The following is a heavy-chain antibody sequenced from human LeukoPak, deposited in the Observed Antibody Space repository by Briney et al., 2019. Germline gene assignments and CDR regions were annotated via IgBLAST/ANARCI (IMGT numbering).Heavy chain of an antibody. Sequence: GGSLRLSCAASGFTFSSYGMHWVRQAPGKGLEWVAFIRYDGSNKYYADSVKGRFTISRDNSKNTLYLQMNSLRAEDTAVYYCAKMGTYYYESSGYSRGYYWGQGTLVTVSS. CDR1: GFTFSSYG. V-gene: IGHV3-30*02. J-gene: IGHJ4*02. D-gene: IGHD3-22*01. CDR2: IRYDGSNK. CDR3: AKMGTYYYESSGYSRGYY.